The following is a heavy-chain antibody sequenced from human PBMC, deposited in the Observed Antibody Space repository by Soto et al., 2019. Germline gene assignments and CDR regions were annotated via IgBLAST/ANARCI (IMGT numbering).Heavy chain of an antibody. CDR2: ISGIGGST. Sequence: EVQLLESGGGLVQPGGSLRLSFAASGFTFSSYAMRWVRQAPGKGLEWVSAISGIGGSTYYADSGKGRFTISRDNSKNTLYLQMNSLRAEDTAVYYCARRGSGSYYDYWGQGTLVTVSS. J-gene: IGHJ4*02. D-gene: IGHD1-26*01. CDR3: ARRGSGSYYDY. CDR1: GFTFSSYA. V-gene: IGHV3-23*01.